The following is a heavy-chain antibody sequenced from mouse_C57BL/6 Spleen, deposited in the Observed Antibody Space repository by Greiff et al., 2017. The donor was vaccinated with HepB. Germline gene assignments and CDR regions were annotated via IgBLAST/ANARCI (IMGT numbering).Heavy chain of an antibody. V-gene: IGHV1-52*01. CDR1: GYTFTSYW. Sequence: VQLQQSGAELVRPGSSVKLSCKASGYTFTSYWMHWVKQRPIQGLEWIGNIDPSDSETHYNQKFKDKATLTVDKSSSTAYMQLSSLTSEDSAVYYCALTTVGYWYFDVWGTGTTVTVSS. CDR2: IDPSDSET. J-gene: IGHJ1*03. D-gene: IGHD1-1*01. CDR3: ALTTVGYWYFDV.